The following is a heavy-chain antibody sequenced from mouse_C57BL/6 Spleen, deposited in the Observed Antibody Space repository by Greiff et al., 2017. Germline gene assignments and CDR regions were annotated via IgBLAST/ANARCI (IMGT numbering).Heavy chain of an antibody. CDR3: ARDHGRRYFDV. J-gene: IGHJ1*03. CDR2: INYDGSST. Sequence: EVKVVESEGGLVQPGSSMKLSCTASGFTFSDYYMAWVRQVPEKGLEWVANINYDGSSTYYLDSLKSRFIISRDNAKNILYLQMSSLKSEDTATYYCARDHGRRYFDVWGTGTTVTVSS. CDR1: GFTFSDYY. V-gene: IGHV5-16*01.